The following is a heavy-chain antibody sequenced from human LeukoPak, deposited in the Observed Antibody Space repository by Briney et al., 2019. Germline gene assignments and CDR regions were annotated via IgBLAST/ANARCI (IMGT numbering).Heavy chain of an antibody. D-gene: IGHD1-26*01. CDR1: GFTFSSYS. V-gene: IGHV3-21*01. J-gene: IGHJ4*02. Sequence: GGSLRLSCAASGFTFSSYSMNWVRQAPGKGLEGVSSISSSSSYIYYADSVKGRFTISRDNAKNSLYLQMNSLRAEDTAVYYCASKGESGSRGEAIDYWGQGTLVTVSS. CDR2: ISSSSSYI. CDR3: ASKGESGSRGEAIDY.